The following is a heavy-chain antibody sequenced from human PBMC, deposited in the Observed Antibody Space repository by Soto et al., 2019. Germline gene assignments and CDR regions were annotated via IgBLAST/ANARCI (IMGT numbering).Heavy chain of an antibody. Sequence: ASVKVSCKASGYSLTMYSISWVRQAPGQGLEWMGWISGYKGKRNYVEKFQGRVTMTTDTSTSTAYMDLKSPRSDDTAVYYCARRYGDPSSSTGFDFWGQGTLVTVSS. J-gene: IGHJ4*02. D-gene: IGHD4-17*01. CDR2: ISGYKGKR. CDR1: GYSLTMYS. CDR3: ARRYGDPSSSTGFDF. V-gene: IGHV1-18*04.